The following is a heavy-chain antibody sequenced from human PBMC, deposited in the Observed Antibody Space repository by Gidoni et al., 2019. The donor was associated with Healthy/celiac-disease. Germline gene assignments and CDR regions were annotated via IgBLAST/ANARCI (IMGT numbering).Heavy chain of an antibody. CDR1: GFTFSSYG. CDR3: AKEGAHGGFGY. V-gene: IGHV3-30*18. J-gene: IGHJ4*02. Sequence: QVQLVESGGGVVQPGRSLRLSCAASGFTFSSYGMHWVRQAPGKGLECVAVISYDGSNKYYADSVKGRFTISRDNSKNTLYLQMNSLRAEDTAVYYCAKEGAHGGFGYWGQGTLVTVSS. CDR2: ISYDGSNK. D-gene: IGHD3-16*01.